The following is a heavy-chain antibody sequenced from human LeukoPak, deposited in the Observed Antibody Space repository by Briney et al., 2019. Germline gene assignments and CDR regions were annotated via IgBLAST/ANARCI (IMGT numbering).Heavy chain of an antibody. CDR3: ARQRTYSGSYYGWFDP. D-gene: IGHD1-26*01. CDR1: GYSFTSYW. V-gene: IGHV5-51*01. J-gene: IGHJ5*02. CDR2: IYPGDSDT. Sequence: GESLKISCKGSGYSFTSYWIGWVRQMPGKGLEWMGIIYPGDSDTRYSPPFQGQVTISADKSISTAYLQWSSLKASDTAMYYCARQRTYSGSYYGWFDPWGQGTLVTVSS.